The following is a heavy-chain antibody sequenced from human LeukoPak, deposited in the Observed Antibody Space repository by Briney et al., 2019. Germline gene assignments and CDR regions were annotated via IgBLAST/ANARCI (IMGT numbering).Heavy chain of an antibody. D-gene: IGHD5-12*01. CDR1: GGSISSYY. CDR2: IYTSGST. V-gene: IGHV4-4*07. J-gene: IGHJ6*02. Sequence: SETLSLTCTVSGGSISSYYWSWIRQPAGKGLEWIGRIYTSGSTNYNPSLKSRVTTSVDTSKNQFSLKLSSVTAADTAVYYCASGPRGFYYYYGMDVWGQGTTVTVSS. CDR3: ASGPRGFYYYYGMDV.